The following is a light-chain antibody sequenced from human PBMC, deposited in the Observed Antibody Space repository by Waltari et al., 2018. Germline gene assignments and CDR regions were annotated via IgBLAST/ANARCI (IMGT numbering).Light chain of an antibody. CDR3: QQYGSSPRT. Sequence: EIVLTQSPGILSLSQAERATLSCRASQKISSIYLAWYQQKPGQAPRLLIYGASSRATGIPDRFSGSGTGADYTLTITRLEPEDFAMYYCQQYGSSPRTFGQGTKLEIK. J-gene: IGKJ2*01. CDR1: QKISSIY. CDR2: GAS. V-gene: IGKV3-20*01.